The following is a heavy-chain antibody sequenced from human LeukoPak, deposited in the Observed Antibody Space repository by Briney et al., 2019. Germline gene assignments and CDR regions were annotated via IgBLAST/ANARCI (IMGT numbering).Heavy chain of an antibody. CDR2: ISYDGSNK. J-gene: IGHJ4*02. CDR1: GFTFSSYG. D-gene: IGHD2/OR15-2a*01. V-gene: IGHV3-30*03. Sequence: SLRLSCAASGFTFSSYGMHWVRQAPGKGLEWVAVISYDGSNKYYADSVKGRFTISRDNSKNTLYLQMNSLRAEDTAVYYCARDEPSPDSTDLDYWGQGTLVTVSS. CDR3: ARDEPSPDSTDLDY.